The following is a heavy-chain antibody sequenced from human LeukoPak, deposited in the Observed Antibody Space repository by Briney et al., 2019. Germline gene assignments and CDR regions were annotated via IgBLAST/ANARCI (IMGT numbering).Heavy chain of an antibody. CDR3: ARGSGEDWFDP. CDR1: GGAFSTFS. J-gene: IGHJ5*02. Sequence: ASVKVSCKASGGAFSTFSFTWVRQAPGQGLEWLGGIIPAFRTTHYAQKLQGRVTITTDESSRTVYITLTSLIYEDTAIYYCARGSGEDWFDPWGQGTQVTVSS. CDR2: IIPAFRTT. V-gene: IGHV1-69*05.